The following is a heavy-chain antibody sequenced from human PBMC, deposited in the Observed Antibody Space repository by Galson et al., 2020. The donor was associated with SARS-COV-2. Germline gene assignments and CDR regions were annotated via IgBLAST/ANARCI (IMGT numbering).Heavy chain of an antibody. Sequence: ASETLSLTCTVSRYSISNGSFWGWIRQPPGKGLEWIGTVYHRGITYSNPSLKSRVSISVDTSKNQFSLKLSSLTAADTAVYYCVGYGGTYTVWGQGTLVLVSS. V-gene: IGHV4-38-2*02. CDR3: VGYGGTYTV. D-gene: IGHD1-26*01. CDR1: RYSISNGSF. CDR2: VYHRGIT. J-gene: IGHJ4*02.